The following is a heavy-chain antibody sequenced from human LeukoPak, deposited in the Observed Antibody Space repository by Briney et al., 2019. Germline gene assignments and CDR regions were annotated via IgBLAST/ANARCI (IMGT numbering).Heavy chain of an antibody. CDR3: ARDESWSLSWFDP. CDR2: IYYSGST. CDR1: GGSISNSGNKY. V-gene: IGHV4-30-4*08. J-gene: IGHJ5*02. D-gene: IGHD6-13*01. Sequence: TSETLSLTCTVSGGSISNSGNKYWSWIRQHPGKGLEWIGYIYYSGSTYYNPSLKSRVTISVDTSKNQFSLKLSSVTAADTAVYYCARDESWSLSWFDPWGQGTLVTVSS.